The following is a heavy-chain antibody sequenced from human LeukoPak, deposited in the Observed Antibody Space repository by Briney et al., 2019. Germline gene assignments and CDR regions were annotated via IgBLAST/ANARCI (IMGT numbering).Heavy chain of an antibody. D-gene: IGHD2-2*01. CDR2: IYYSGST. CDR1: GGSISSGDYY. Sequence: SETLSLTCTVSGGSISSGDYYWSWIRQPPGKGLEWIGYIYYSGSTYYNPSLKSRVTISVDTSKNQFSLKLSSVTAADTAVYYCAKGAVCSSTSCSYYFDYWGQGTLVTVSS. J-gene: IGHJ4*02. V-gene: IGHV4-30-4*01. CDR3: AKGAVCSSTSCSYYFDY.